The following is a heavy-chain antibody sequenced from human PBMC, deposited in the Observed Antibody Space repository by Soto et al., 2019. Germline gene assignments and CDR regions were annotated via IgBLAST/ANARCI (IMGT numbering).Heavy chain of an antibody. J-gene: IGHJ6*02. CDR1: GYTFTAYY. CDR2: INCNTGGT. CDR3: AMSSSSYLVALFFDV. D-gene: IGHD6-13*01. V-gene: IGHV1-2*02. Sequence: QVQLVQSGAEVKKPGASVQVSCKTSGYTFTAYYIHWVRQAPGQGLEWMGWINCNTGGTNYAQKLQGRVTLTTETSMTTDYMELSRLRSDDTALYYSAMSSSSYLVALFFDVWGQGTTVTVSS.